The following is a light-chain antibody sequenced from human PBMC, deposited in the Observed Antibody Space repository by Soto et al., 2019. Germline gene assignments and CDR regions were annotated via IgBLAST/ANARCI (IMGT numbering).Light chain of an antibody. CDR1: ETVSTN. CDR3: QQYNSWPQT. CDR2: DVS. Sequence: EIVLTQSPGTLSVSPGERVTLSCRASETVSTNLAWNQQRPGQAPRLLIYDVSTGATGIPARFSGRRSGTEFTLTISSLQSEDFGVYYCQQYNSWPQTFGQGTKVDIK. J-gene: IGKJ1*01. V-gene: IGKV3-15*01.